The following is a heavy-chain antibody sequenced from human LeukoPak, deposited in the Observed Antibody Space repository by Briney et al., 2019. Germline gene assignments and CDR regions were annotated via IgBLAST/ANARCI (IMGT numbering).Heavy chain of an antibody. CDR1: GSTFSSYG. CDR3: AKISSFRTGASGSYHY. D-gene: IGHD1-26*01. V-gene: IGHV3-30*18. J-gene: IGHJ4*02. Sequence: GGSLRLSCAASGSTFSSYGMHWVRQAPGKGLEWVAVISYDGSNKYYADSVKGRFTISRDNSKNTLYLQMNSLRAEDTAVYYCAKISSFRTGASGSYHYWGQGTLVTVSS. CDR2: ISYDGSNK.